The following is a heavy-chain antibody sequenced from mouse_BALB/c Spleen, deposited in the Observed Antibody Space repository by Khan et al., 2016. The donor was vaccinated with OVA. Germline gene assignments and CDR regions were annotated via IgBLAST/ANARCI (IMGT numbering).Heavy chain of an antibody. V-gene: IGHV5-6*01. J-gene: IGHJ3*01. CDR3: TRLAYYYNSEGFAY. CDR2: LSSGGSYT. Sequence: EVELVESGGDLVKPGGSLKLSCAASGFTFSTYGMSWVHQTPDKRLEWVAALSSGGSYTYYPDSVKGRFIISRDNAKNTLYLQMSSLKSEDTAMYYCTRLAYYYNSEGFAYWGQGTLVTVSA. D-gene: IGHD1-1*01. CDR1: GFTFSTYG.